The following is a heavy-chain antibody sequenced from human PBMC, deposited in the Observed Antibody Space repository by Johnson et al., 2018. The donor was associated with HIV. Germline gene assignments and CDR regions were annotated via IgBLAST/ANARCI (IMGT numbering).Heavy chain of an antibody. J-gene: IGHJ3*02. Sequence: MLLVESGGGVVRPGGSLRLSCAASGFTFDDYGMSWVRHGPGKGLEWVSGINWNGGSTGYADYVKGRFTISRDNAKNSLYLQMNSLRAEDTALYYCARDGSGNAFDIWGQGTMVTVSS. V-gene: IGHV3-20*04. CDR1: GFTFDDYG. CDR3: ARDGSGNAFDI. CDR2: INWNGGST. D-gene: IGHD2-15*01.